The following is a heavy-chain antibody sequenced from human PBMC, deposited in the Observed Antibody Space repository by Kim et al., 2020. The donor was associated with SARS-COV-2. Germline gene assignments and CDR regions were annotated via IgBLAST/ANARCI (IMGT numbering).Heavy chain of an antibody. CDR3: AKGPYYYGSGSYYKD. V-gene: IGHV3-23*01. CDR2: ISGSGGST. Sequence: GGSLRLSCAASGFTFSSYAMSWVRQAPGKGLEWVSAISGSGGSTYYADSVKGRFTISRDNSKNTLYLQMNSLRAEDTAVYYCAKGPYYYGSGSYYKDWGQGTLVTVSS. CDR1: GFTFSSYA. J-gene: IGHJ4*02. D-gene: IGHD3-10*01.